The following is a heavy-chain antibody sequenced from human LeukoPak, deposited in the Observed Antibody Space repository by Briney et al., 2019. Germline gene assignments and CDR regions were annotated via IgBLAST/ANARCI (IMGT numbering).Heavy chain of an antibody. Sequence: GGSLRLSCAASGFTFSTYWMHWVRQAPGKGLVWVSRINSDESSTTYADSVKGRFTISRDNAKNTLYLQMNSLRPEDTAVYYCAKSRRAYCSGGSCFGLWDYWGQGTLVTVSS. CDR3: AKSRRAYCSGGSCFGLWDY. CDR2: INSDESST. CDR1: GFTFSTYW. D-gene: IGHD2-15*01. V-gene: IGHV3-74*01. J-gene: IGHJ4*02.